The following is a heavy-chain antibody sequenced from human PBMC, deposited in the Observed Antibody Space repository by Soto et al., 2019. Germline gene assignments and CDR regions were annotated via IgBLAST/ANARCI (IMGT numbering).Heavy chain of an antibody. CDR2: IYYSGST. V-gene: IGHV4-59*01. CDR1: GGSISSYY. D-gene: IGHD3-22*01. Sequence: SETLSLTCTVSGGSISSYYWSWIRQPPGKGLEWIGYIYYSGSTNYNPSLKSRVTISVDTSKNQFSLKLSSVTAADTAVYYCARSATPTYYYDSSGYYYIHPFGHYGMDVWGQGTTVTVSS. CDR3: ARSATPTYYYDSSGYYYIHPFGHYGMDV. J-gene: IGHJ6*02.